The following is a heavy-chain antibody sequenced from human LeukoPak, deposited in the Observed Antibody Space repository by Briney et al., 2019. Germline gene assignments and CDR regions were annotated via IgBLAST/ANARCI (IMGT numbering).Heavy chain of an antibody. Sequence: SETLSLTCTVSGRSLSNYYWKSIRQPPGKGLEWIGYIYYSGSTNYNPSLKSRVTISVATSKNQFSLELTSVTAADTAVYYCARDLSQVGVVTLGASDIWGQGTMVTVSS. CDR2: IYYSGST. D-gene: IGHD3-3*01. V-gene: IGHV4-59*01. CDR1: GRSLSNYY. CDR3: ARDLSQVGVVTLGASDI. J-gene: IGHJ3*02.